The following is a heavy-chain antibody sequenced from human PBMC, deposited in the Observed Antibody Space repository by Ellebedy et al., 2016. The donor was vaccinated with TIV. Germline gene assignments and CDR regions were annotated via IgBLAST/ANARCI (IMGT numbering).Heavy chain of an antibody. CDR1: GFTFNKFW. Sequence: PGGSLRLSCAASGFTFNKFWMGWIRQAPGKGLEWVAHIKYDEIEKYHADSVKGRFTISRDNSKNTLYLQMNSLRAEDTAVYYCARGSLPYYFDYWGQGTLVTVSS. V-gene: IGHV3-7*02. J-gene: IGHJ4*02. CDR2: IKYDEIEK. D-gene: IGHD3-10*01. CDR3: ARGSLPYYFDY.